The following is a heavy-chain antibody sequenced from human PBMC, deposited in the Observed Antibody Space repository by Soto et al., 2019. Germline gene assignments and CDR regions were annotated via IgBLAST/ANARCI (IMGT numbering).Heavy chain of an antibody. CDR1: GFSFSTSW. V-gene: IGHV3-7*01. CDR3: SWSLNY. J-gene: IGHJ4*02. Sequence: GGSLRLSCAASGFSFSTSWLDWVRQAPGKGLEWVANINQDGSQTYYVDSVKGRFTVSRDNAENSMYLQMDGLRVEDTAVYFCSWSLNYWAQGTLVTVSS. D-gene: IGHD1-26*01. CDR2: INQDGSQT.